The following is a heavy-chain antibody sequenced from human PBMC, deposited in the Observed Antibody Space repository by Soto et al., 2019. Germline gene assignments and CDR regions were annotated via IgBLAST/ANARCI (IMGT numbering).Heavy chain of an antibody. CDR2: IWYDGSNE. CDR1: GFTFSNYG. CDR3: ARPREMYYFDY. Sequence: QVQLVESGGGVVQPGRSLRLSCAAYGFTFSNYGMHWVRQAPGKGLEWVAIIWYDGSNEEYAEPVKGRFTIFRDNSKNMVYLQMNSLRAEDTAVYYCARPREMYYFDYWGQGTLVTVSS. V-gene: IGHV3-33*01. J-gene: IGHJ4*02.